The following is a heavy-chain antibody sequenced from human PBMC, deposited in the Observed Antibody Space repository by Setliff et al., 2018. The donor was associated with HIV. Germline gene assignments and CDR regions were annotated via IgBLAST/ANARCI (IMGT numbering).Heavy chain of an antibody. Sequence: PGGSLRLSCAASGFSVSSNYMTWVRQAPGEGLECISVLYSGGSAYYADSVKGRFIISRDNAKNTMYLQMSSLRAEDTAVYLCANLWEMGAWGQGTLVTVSS. V-gene: IGHV3-53*01. J-gene: IGHJ5*02. CDR3: ANLWEMGA. CDR1: GFSVSSNY. CDR2: LYSGGSA. D-gene: IGHD1-26*01.